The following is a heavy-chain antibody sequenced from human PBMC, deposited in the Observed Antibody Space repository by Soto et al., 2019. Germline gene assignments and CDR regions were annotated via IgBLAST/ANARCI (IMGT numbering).Heavy chain of an antibody. D-gene: IGHD6-19*01. Sequence: GGSLRLSCAASGFTFSNAWMSWVRQAPGKGLEWVGRIKSKTDGGTTDYAAPVKGRFTISRDDSKNTLYLQMNSLKTEDTAVYYCTTAVGSGWTFDYCGHGTLVTVSS. V-gene: IGHV3-15*01. CDR2: IKSKTDGGTT. J-gene: IGHJ4*01. CDR1: GFTFSNAW. CDR3: TTAVGSGWTFDY.